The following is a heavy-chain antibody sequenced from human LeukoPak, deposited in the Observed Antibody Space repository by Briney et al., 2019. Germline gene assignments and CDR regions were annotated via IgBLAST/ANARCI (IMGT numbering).Heavy chain of an antibody. V-gene: IGHV3-7*01. CDR2: IKQDGSEK. Sequence: ETLSLTCNVSGGSISNSNYYWGWVRQPPGKGLEWVANIKQDGSEKYYVDSVKGRFTISRDNAKNSLYLQMNSLRAEDTAVYYCARDYPVRGEFDYWGQGTLVTVSS. J-gene: IGHJ4*02. CDR1: GGSISNSNYY. CDR3: ARDYPVRGEFDY.